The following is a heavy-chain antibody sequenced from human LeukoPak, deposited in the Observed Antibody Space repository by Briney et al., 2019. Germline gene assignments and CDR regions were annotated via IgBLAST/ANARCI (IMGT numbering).Heavy chain of an antibody. J-gene: IGHJ5*02. CDR2: INPNSGGT. Sequence: ASVTVSFTSSVYTFTVYYMHWVRQAPGRGLEWMGCINPNSGGTNYAQKFQGRVTMTRDTSISTAYMGLSRLRSDDTAVYYCASSRDGDPWGQGTLVTVS. V-gene: IGHV1-2*02. CDR1: VYTFTVYY. D-gene: IGHD5-24*01. CDR3: ASSRDGDP.